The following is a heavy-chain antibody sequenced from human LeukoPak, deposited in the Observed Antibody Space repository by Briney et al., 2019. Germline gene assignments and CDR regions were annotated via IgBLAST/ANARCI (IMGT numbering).Heavy chain of an antibody. J-gene: IGHJ4*02. CDR2: INHSGST. CDR1: GGSFSGYY. V-gene: IGHV4-34*01. D-gene: IGHD3-10*01. Sequence: SETLSLTCAVYGGSFSGYYWSWIRQPPGKGLEWIGEINHSGSTNYNPSLKSRVTISVDTSKNQFSLKLSSVTAADTAVYYCARERNWGSGSYYRGRELDYWGQGTLVTVSS. CDR3: ARERNWGSGSYYRGRELDY.